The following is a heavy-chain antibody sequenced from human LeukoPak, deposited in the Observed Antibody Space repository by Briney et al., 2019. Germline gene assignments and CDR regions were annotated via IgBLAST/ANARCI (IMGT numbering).Heavy chain of an antibody. CDR3: ARNAMARGNHVDY. J-gene: IGHJ4*02. V-gene: IGHV3-64*01. D-gene: IGHD3-10*01. CDR1: GFTFSSYA. CDR2: ISSNGGNT. Sequence: PGGSLRLSCAASGFTFSSYAMHWVRQAPGKGLEYVSAISSNGGNTYYANSVKGRFTISRDNSKDTLYLQMGSLRAEDMAVYYCARNAMARGNHVDYWGQGTLVAVSS.